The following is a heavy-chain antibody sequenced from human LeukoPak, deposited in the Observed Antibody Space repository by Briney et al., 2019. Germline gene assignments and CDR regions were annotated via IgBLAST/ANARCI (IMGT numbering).Heavy chain of an antibody. J-gene: IGHJ4*02. CDR1: GGSISSGSYY. V-gene: IGHV4-61*02. D-gene: IGHD5-24*01. CDR3: ARGRDGYRDKYYFDY. Sequence: SSETLSLTCTVSGGSISSGSYYWSWIRQPAGKGLEWIGRIYTSGSTNYNPSLKSRVTISVDTSKNQFSLKLSFVTAADTAVYYCARGRDGYRDKYYFDYWGQGTLVTVSS. CDR2: IYTSGST.